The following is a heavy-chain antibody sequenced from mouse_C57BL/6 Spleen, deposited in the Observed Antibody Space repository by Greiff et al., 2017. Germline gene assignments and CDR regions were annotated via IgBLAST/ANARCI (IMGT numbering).Heavy chain of an antibody. V-gene: IGHV1-69*01. Sequence: QVQLLQPGAELVLPGASVKLSCKASGYTFTSYWMHWVKQRPGQGLEWIGEIDPSDSYTHYNQKFKGKSTLTVVKSSSTANMQLSNLTSEDSAVSYSAKLGPDNSSSYGWYFDVWGTGTTVTVSS. CDR1: GYTFTSYW. CDR3: AKLGPDNSSSYGWYFDV. J-gene: IGHJ1*03. D-gene: IGHD1-1*01. CDR2: IDPSDSYT.